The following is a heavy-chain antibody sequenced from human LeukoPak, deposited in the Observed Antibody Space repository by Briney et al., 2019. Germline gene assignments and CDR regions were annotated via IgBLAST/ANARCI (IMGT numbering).Heavy chain of an antibody. D-gene: IGHD3-16*01. CDR1: GFTFSGHW. Sequence: GGSLRLSCAVSGFTFSGHWMFWVRQAPGKGLEWVSSTNSDGSITGYTDSVKGRFTISRDNSKNTLYLQMNSLRAEDTAVYYCAKDKRRGIRGTSGYYFDYWGQGTLVTVSS. CDR2: TNSDGSIT. CDR3: AKDKRRGIRGTSGYYFDY. V-gene: IGHV3-74*01. J-gene: IGHJ4*02.